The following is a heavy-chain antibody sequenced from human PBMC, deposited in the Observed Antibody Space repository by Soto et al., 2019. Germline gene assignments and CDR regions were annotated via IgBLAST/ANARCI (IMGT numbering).Heavy chain of an antibody. Sequence: EVQLVESGGGWVQPGGPRKLSCAASGYTFSDSAIHWVRQASGKGREGVGRIRSKANSYATVYAASVRGRFTISRDDSQNTAYLQMNSLKTEDTAVYYCARLWSEREPNFDYWGQGTLVSVSS. J-gene: IGHJ4*02. CDR3: ARLWSEREPNFDY. CDR2: IRSKANSYAT. D-gene: IGHD1-26*01. CDR1: GYTFSDSA. V-gene: IGHV3-73*02.